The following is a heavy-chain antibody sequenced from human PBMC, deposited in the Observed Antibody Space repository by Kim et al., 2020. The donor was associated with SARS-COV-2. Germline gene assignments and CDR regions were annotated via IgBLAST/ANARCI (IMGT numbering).Heavy chain of an antibody. CDR1: GFTFSSYA. D-gene: IGHD3-3*01. V-gene: IGHV3-30*04. Sequence: GGSLRLSCAASGFTFSSYAMHWVRQAPGKGLEWVAVISYDGSNKYYVDSVKGRFTISRDNSKNTLYLQMNSLRAEDTAVYYCARGGRSDYDFWSGYSTEGFDYWGQGTLVTVSS. CDR3: ARGGRSDYDFWSGYSTEGFDY. J-gene: IGHJ4*02. CDR2: ISYDGSNK.